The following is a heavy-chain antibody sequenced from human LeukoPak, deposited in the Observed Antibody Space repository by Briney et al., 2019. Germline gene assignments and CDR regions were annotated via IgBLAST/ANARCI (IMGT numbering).Heavy chain of an antibody. D-gene: IGHD4-17*01. J-gene: IGHJ4*02. CDR1: GYTFTSYA. V-gene: IGHV1-18*01. CDR2: IDAYNGNT. Sequence: ASVKVSCKASGYTFTSYAMNWVRQAPGQGLEWMGWIDAYNGNTNYAQKLQGRVTMTTDTSTSTAYMELRSLRSDDTAVYYCAREGVRYYFDNWGQGTLVTVSS. CDR3: AREGVRYYFDN.